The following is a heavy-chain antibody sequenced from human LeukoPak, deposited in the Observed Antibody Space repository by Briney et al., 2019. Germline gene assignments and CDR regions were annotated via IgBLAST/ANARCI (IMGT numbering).Heavy chain of an antibody. D-gene: IGHD5-18*01. V-gene: IGHV4-59*08. Sequence: SETLSLTCAVYGGSFSGYYWSWIRQPPGKGLEWIGYIYYSGSTNYNPSLKSRVTISVDTSKNQFSLKLSSVTAADTAVYYCARQLWTNFDYWGQGTLVTVSS. CDR1: GGSFSGYY. J-gene: IGHJ4*02. CDR3: ARQLWTNFDY. CDR2: IYYSGST.